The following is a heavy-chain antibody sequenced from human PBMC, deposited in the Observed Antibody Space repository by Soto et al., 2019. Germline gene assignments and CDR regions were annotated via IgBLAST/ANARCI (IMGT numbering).Heavy chain of an antibody. D-gene: IGHD4-17*01. J-gene: IGHJ3*02. Sequence: QVQLVQSGAEVKKPGSSVKVSCKASGYTFTSYAMHWVRQAPGQRLEWMGWINAGNGNTKYSQKFQGRVTITRDTSASTAYMELSSLRSEDTAVYYCARPFYGDNDAFDIWGQGTMVTVSS. V-gene: IGHV1-3*01. CDR2: INAGNGNT. CDR1: GYTFTSYA. CDR3: ARPFYGDNDAFDI.